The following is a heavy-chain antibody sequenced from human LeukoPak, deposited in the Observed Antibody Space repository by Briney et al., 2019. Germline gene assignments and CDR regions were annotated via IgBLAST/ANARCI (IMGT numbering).Heavy chain of an antibody. J-gene: IGHJ5*02. CDR2: ISGSGGST. CDR1: GFTFSSYA. Sequence: GGSLRLSCAASGFTFSSYAMSRVRQAPGKGLEWVSAISGSGGSTYYADSVKGRFTISRDNSKNTLYLQMNSLRAEDTAVYYCAKDKVRELTSPNWFDPWGQGTLITVSS. D-gene: IGHD3-10*01. V-gene: IGHV3-23*01. CDR3: AKDKVRELTSPNWFDP.